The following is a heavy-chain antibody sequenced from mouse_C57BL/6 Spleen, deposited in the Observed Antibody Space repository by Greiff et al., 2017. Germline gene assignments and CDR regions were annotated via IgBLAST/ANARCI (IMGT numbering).Heavy chain of an antibody. V-gene: IGHV1-69*01. Sequence: QVQLQQPGAELVMPGASVKLSCKASGYTFTSYWMHWVKQRPGQGLEWIGEIDPSASYSNYNQKFKGKSTLTVAKSSSTAYMQLSSLTSEDSAVYYCARGGLLGPFDYWGQGTTLTVAS. CDR1: GYTFTSYW. J-gene: IGHJ2*01. CDR3: ARGGLLGPFDY. D-gene: IGHD3-1*01. CDR2: IDPSASYS.